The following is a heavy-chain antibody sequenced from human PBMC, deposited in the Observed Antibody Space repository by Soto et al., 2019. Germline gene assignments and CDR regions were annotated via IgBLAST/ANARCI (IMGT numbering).Heavy chain of an antibody. Sequence: GGSLRLSCAASGFTFSSYEMTWVRQAPGRGLEWLSYISSTGSTIDCADSVRGRLTIFIEIAKNSLYLQMNSLRGEGTAVYFCARFILTSGCFFGFWGHGTLVTVSS. CDR3: ARFILTSGCFFGF. V-gene: IGHV3-48*03. J-gene: IGHJ4*01. D-gene: IGHD6-19*01. CDR2: ISSTGSTI. CDR1: GFTFSSYE.